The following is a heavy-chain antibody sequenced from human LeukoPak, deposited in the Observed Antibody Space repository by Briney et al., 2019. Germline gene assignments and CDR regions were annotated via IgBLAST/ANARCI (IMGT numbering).Heavy chain of an antibody. V-gene: IGHV3-7*01. CDR2: IKADGGEK. J-gene: IGHJ5*02. CDR3: ARGAERYSSITNWFDP. CDR1: GFTFSTYW. D-gene: IGHD6-13*01. Sequence: PGGSLRLSCAASGFTFSTYWMNWFRQTPGKGLEWVAKIKADGGEKDHVASVKGRFTISRDNAKNSLYLQMNRLRAEDTAVYYCARGAERYSSITNWFDPWGQGTLVTVSS.